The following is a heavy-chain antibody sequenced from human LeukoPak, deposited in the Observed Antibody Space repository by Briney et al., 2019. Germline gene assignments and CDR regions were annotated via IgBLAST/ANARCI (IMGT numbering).Heavy chain of an antibody. CDR3: ARDDSSTLFDY. D-gene: IGHD3-22*01. J-gene: IGHJ4*02. Sequence: GGSLRLSCAASGFTFSSYSMNWVRQAPGKGLEWVSYISDSSRTIYYADSVKGRFTISRDNAKNSLYLQMNSLRAEDTAVYFCARDDSSTLFDYWGQGTLVTVSS. CDR1: GFTFSSYS. V-gene: IGHV3-48*01. CDR2: ISDSSRTI.